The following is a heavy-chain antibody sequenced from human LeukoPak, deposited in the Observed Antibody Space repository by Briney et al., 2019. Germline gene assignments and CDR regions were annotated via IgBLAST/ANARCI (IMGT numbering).Heavy chain of an antibody. CDR1: GYTFTSYD. CDR2: MNPNSGNT. Sequence: ASVKVSCKASGYTFTSYDINWVRQATGQGLEWMGWMNPNSGNTGYAQKFQGRVTITRNNSISTAYMELSSLRSEDTAVYYCARGLGVGATHNWFDPWGQGTLVTVSS. V-gene: IGHV1-8*01. CDR3: ARGLGVGATHNWFDP. D-gene: IGHD1-26*01. J-gene: IGHJ5*02.